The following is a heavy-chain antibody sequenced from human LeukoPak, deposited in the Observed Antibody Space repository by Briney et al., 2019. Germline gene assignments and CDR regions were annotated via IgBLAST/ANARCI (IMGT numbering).Heavy chain of an antibody. V-gene: IGHV3-66*01. J-gene: IGHJ4*02. D-gene: IGHD1-7*01. CDR2: ISSGGST. Sequence: GRSLRLSCAASGLTVSSNYMSWVSQAPGKGLEWVSLISSGGSTYYADSVRGRFTISRDNSKNTLYLQMNSLRAEDTAVYYCARDWGNWNYDYWGQGTLVTVSS. CDR1: GLTVSSNY. CDR3: ARDWGNWNYDY.